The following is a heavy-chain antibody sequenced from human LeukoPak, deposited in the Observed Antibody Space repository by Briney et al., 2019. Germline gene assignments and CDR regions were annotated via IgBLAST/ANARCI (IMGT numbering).Heavy chain of an antibody. CDR3: ARGSWIQLWSGYDY. CDR2: INPIFGTA. CDR1: GGTFSSYA. J-gene: IGHJ4*02. V-gene: IGHV1-69*13. Sequence: SVKVSCKASGGTFSSYAISWVRQAPGQGLEWMGGINPIFGTANYAQKFQGRVTITADESTSTAYMELSSLRSEDTAVYYCARGSWIQLWSGYDYWGQGTLVTVSS. D-gene: IGHD5-18*01.